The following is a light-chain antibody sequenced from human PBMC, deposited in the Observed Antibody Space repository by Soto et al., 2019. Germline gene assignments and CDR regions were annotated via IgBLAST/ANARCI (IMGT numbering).Light chain of an antibody. CDR3: QQYNNWPPIT. CDR1: QSVRSN. Sequence: DIVLTQSPGTLSLSPGERATLSCRASQSVRSNLAWYKQKPGQAPRLLIYGASTRATGIPARFSGSGSGTEFTLTISSLQSEDFAVYYCQQYNNWPPITFGQGTRLEI. V-gene: IGKV3-15*01. J-gene: IGKJ5*01. CDR2: GAS.